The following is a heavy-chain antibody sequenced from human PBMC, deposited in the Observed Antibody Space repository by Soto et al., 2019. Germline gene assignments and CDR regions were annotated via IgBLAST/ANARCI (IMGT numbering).Heavy chain of an antibody. D-gene: IGHD6-13*01. CDR2: IIPIFGTA. V-gene: IGHV1-69*01. CDR3: ASSRYSSSWYYYYYGMDV. Sequence: QVQLVQSGAEVKKPGSSVKVSCKASGGTFSSYAISWVRQAPGQGLEWMGGIIPIFGTANYEQKFQGRVTITADESTSTAYMELSSLRSEDTAVYYCASSRYSSSWYYYYYGMDVWGQGTTVTVSS. CDR1: GGTFSSYA. J-gene: IGHJ6*02.